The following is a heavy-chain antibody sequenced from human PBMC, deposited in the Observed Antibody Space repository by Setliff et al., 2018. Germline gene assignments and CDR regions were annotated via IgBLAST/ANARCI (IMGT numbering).Heavy chain of an antibody. Sequence: SVKVSCKTSGYAFIAFGLRWVRQAPGQGLEWMGWMSPVYGIANYAQKFQDRVTITTDKSTSTAYMELSSLKSDDTAVYYFASGLPGPWVDSRGYYYDYSDYYYMAVWGKGTTVTVSS. CDR1: GYAFIAFG. CDR3: ASGLPGPWVDSRGYYYDYSDYYYMAV. J-gene: IGHJ6*03. CDR2: MSPVYGIA. D-gene: IGHD3-22*01. V-gene: IGHV1-69*10.